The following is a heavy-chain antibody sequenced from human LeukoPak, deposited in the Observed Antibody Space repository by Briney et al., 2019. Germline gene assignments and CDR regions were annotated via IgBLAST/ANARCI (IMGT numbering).Heavy chain of an antibody. CDR2: MSGTAGTT. CDR1: GFTFSNAW. V-gene: IGHV3-23*01. J-gene: IGHJ4*02. CDR3: AKFSDNYYFDY. Sequence: GGSLRLSCAASGFTFSNAWMSWVRQAPGKGLEWVSSMSGTAGTTYYADSVKGRFTVSRDNSKNTLYLQMNSLRAEDTAVYYCAKFSDNYYFDYWGQGTLVTVSS. D-gene: IGHD1-1*01.